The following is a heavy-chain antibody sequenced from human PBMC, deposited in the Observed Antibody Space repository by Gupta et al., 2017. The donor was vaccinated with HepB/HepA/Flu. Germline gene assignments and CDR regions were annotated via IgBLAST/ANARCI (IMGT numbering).Heavy chain of an antibody. CDR3: TRGGGSYDH. D-gene: IGHD1-26*01. J-gene: IGHJ5*02. CDR1: GFTFGDYA. Sequence: EVQLVESGGGLVQPGRSLSLSCTASGFTFGDYAMSWVRQAPGKGLEWVGFIRSKAYGGTTEYAASVKGRFTISRDDSKSIAYLQMNSLKTEDTAVYYCTRGGGSYDHWGQGTLVTVSS. V-gene: IGHV3-49*04. CDR2: IRSKAYGGTT.